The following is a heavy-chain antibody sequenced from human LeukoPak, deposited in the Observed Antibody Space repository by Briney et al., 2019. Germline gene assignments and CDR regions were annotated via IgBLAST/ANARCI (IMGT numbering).Heavy chain of an antibody. CDR2: FDPEDGET. V-gene: IGHV1-24*01. D-gene: IGHD3-10*01. CDR1: GYTLTELS. Sequence: ASVKVSCKVSGYTLTELSMHWVRQAPGKGLEWMGGFDPEDGETIYAQKFQGRVTMTEDTSTDTAYMELSSLRSEDTAVYYCAIGWHGSGSYLNYYMDVWGKGTTVTVSS. CDR3: AIGWHGSGSYLNYYMDV. J-gene: IGHJ6*03.